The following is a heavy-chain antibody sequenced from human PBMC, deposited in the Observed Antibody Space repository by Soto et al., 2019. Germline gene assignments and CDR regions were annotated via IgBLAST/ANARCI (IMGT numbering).Heavy chain of an antibody. CDR2: ISGSGGST. J-gene: IGHJ4*02. V-gene: IGHV3-23*01. CDR3: AKDLYSGYEWYYFDY. Sequence: EVQLLESGGGLVQPGGSLRLSCAASGFTFSSYAMSWVRQAPGKGLEWVSAISGSGGSTYYADSVKGRFTISRDNSKNTLSLQMNSLRVEDTAVYYCAKDLYSGYEWYYFDYWGQGPLVTVSS. CDR1: GFTFSSYA. D-gene: IGHD5-12*01.